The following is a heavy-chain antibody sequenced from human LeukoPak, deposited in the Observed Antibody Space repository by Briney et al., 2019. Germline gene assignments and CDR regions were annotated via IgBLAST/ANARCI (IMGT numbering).Heavy chain of an antibody. J-gene: IGHJ4*02. D-gene: IGHD5-18*01. Sequence: SETLSLTCAVYGGSFSGYYWSWIRQPPGKGLEWIGEINHSGSTNYNPSLKSRVTISVDTSKNQFSLKLSSVTAADTAVYYCASGGTAMDAFDYWGQGTLVTVSS. CDR1: GGSFSGYY. CDR3: ASGGTAMDAFDY. V-gene: IGHV4-34*01. CDR2: INHSGST.